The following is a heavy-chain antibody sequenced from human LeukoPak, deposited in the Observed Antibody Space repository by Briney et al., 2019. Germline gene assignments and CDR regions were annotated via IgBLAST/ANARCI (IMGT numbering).Heavy chain of an antibody. CDR1: GFTFSTYG. J-gene: IGHJ4*02. D-gene: IGHD4-17*01. V-gene: IGHV3-21*01. CDR2: IGSGSSYI. Sequence: GGSLRLSCAASGFTFSTYGINWVRQAPGKGLEWVSSIGSGSSYIYYADSVKGRFTISRDNAKNSLYLQMNSLRADDTAVYYCARVYGDYGRGHFDYWGQGTLVTVSS. CDR3: ARVYGDYGRGHFDY.